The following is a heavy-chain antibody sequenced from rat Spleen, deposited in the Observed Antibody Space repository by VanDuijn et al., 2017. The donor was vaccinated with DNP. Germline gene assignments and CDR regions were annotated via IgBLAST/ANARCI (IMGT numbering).Heavy chain of an antibody. Sequence: EVQLVESGGGLVQPGRSLKLSCAVSGITFSNYYMAWVRQAPTKGLEWVAYISPDADTTHYRDSVKGRFTISRDNAKSTLYLQMDSLRSEDTATYYCTRDRGIITIAAISPDWFAYWGQGTLVTVSS. CDR1: GITFSNYY. D-gene: IGHD1-2*01. V-gene: IGHV5-27*01. CDR2: ISPDADTT. CDR3: TRDRGIITIAAISPDWFAY. J-gene: IGHJ3*01.